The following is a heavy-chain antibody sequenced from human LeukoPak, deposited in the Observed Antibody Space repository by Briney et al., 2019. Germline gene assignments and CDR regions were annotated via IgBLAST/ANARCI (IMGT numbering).Heavy chain of an antibody. J-gene: IGHJ4*02. D-gene: IGHD6-19*01. CDR3: AREWEGVAGPVDF. V-gene: IGHV4-39*06. CDR1: GGSISRSSYY. Sequence: SETLSLTCNVSGGSISRSSYYWGWIRQPPGKGLQWIGSVYYSGSTYYNPSLKSRVTISVDTSRNQFPLKVRSVTASDTAVYYCAREWEGVAGPVDFWGQGTLVSVSS. CDR2: VYYSGST.